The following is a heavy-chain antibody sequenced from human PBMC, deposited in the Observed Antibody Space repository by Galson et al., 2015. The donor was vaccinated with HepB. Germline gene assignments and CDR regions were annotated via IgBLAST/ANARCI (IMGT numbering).Heavy chain of an antibody. CDR1: GFTFSSYA. CDR2: ISYDGSNK. CDR3: ARGLGY. Sequence: SLRLSCAASGFTFSSYAMHWVRQAPGKGLEWVAVISYDGSNKYYADSVKGRFTISRDNSKNTLYLQMNSLRAEDTAVYYCARGLGYWGQGTLVTVSS. J-gene: IGHJ4*02. V-gene: IGHV3-30-3*01.